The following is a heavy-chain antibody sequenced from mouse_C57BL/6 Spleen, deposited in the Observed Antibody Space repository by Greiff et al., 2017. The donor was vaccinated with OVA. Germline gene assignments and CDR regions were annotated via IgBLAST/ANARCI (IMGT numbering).Heavy chain of an antibody. CDR1: GYTFTDYT. CDR2: IYPGSGSI. CDR3: ARHETFYYLFAY. J-gene: IGHJ3*01. Sequence: VQLQQSGAELVKPGASVKLSCKASGYTFTDYTIHWVKQRAGQGLEWIGWIYPGSGSIKYNEKFKDKATLTADKSSSTVYMELSSLTSEDSAVYFCARHETFYYLFAYWGQGTLVTVSA. V-gene: IGHV1-62-2*01. D-gene: IGHD2-1*01.